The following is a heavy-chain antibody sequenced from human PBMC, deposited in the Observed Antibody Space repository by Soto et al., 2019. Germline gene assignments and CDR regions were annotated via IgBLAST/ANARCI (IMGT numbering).Heavy chain of an antibody. Sequence: ASVKVSCKASGYTFIDYYMHWVRQAPGQGLEWMGWINPKSGGTNYAQKFQGRVTVTSDTSINTAHMELSRLKSDDTAIYYCARGPVVVSDWGQGTLATVSS. D-gene: IGHD3-22*01. CDR1: GYTFIDYY. CDR2: INPKSGGT. CDR3: ARGPVVVSD. J-gene: IGHJ4*02. V-gene: IGHV1-2*02.